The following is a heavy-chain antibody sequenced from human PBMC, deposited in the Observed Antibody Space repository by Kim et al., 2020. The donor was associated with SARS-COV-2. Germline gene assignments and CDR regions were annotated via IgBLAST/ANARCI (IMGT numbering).Heavy chain of an antibody. Sequence: AKGVTGRFVFSLDTSVSTAYLQISSLKAEDTAVYYCARGPNRIAAAGLDYWGQGTLVTVSS. D-gene: IGHD6-13*01. V-gene: IGHV7-4-1*02. J-gene: IGHJ4*02. CDR3: ARGPNRIAAAGLDY.